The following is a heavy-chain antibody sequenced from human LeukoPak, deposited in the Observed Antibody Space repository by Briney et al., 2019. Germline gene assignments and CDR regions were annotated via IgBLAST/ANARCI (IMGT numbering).Heavy chain of an antibody. CDR2: ISYDGSNK. J-gene: IGHJ4*02. CDR3: ARGHYVWGSYRPIGPIDY. D-gene: IGHD3-16*02. Sequence: QPGGSLRLSCAASGFTFSSYAMHWVRQAPGKGLEWVAVISYDGSNKYYADSVKGRFTISRDNSKNTLYLQMNSLRAEDTAVYYCARGHYVWGSYRPIGPIDYWGQGTLVTVSS. V-gene: IGHV3-30-3*01. CDR1: GFTFSSYA.